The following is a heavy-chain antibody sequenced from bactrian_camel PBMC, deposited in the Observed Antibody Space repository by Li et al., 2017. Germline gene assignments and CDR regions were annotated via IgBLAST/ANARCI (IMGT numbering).Heavy chain of an antibody. V-gene: IGHV3-2*01. CDR2: IYGDGSNS. Sequence: HVQLVESGGDLVQPGGSLRLSCTSSGFDFSNYYMSWVRQAPGKGLEWVSSIYGDGSNSYYADSVKGRFTISVDNAKNTVYLQMTNLNPEDTAMYYCAADTSNIPFGQPGPWCYDPGHWETNFGLWGQGTQVTVS. J-gene: IGHJ6*01. CDR1: GFDFSNYY. CDR3: AADTSNIPFGQPGPWCYDPGHWETNFGL. D-gene: IGHD3*01.